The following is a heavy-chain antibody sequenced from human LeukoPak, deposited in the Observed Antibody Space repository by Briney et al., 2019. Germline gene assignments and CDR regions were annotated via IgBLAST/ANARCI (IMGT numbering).Heavy chain of an antibody. CDR3: ARERYCSGGSCRWFDP. J-gene: IGHJ5*02. V-gene: IGHV1-2*04. CDR1: GYTFTGYY. D-gene: IGHD2-15*01. CDR2: INPNSGGT. Sequence: ASVKVSCKASGYTFTGYYMHWVRQAPRQGLEWMGWINPNSGGTNYAQKFQGWVTMTRDTSISTAYMELSRLRSDDTAVYYCARERYCSGGSCRWFDPWGQGTLVTVSS.